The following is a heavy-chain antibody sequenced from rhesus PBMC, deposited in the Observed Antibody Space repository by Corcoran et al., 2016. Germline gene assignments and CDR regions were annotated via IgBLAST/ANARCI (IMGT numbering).Heavy chain of an antibody. CDR2: LSYSGNT. J-gene: IGHJ4*01. CDR3: AREFYSRQGYFDF. Sequence: QLQLQESGPGLVKPSETLSLTCAVSGYSISSGYGWSWIRQPPGKGLEWIGYLSYSGNTRHNPDPKSRVSISRDTAKDQFSLKVSSRAAADTAGVYCAREFYSRQGYFDFWGQGVLVTVSS. D-gene: IGHD1-1*01. V-gene: IGHV4-122*02. CDR1: GYSISSGYG.